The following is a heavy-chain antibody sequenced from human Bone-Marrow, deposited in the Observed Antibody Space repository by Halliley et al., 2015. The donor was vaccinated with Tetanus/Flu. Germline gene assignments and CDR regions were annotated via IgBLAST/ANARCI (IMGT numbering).Heavy chain of an antibody. CDR2: IIPYGNI. D-gene: IGHD1-7*01. CDR3: ARRDLGNFSYIDAHDI. Sequence: TLSLTCAVYGGSFGDSGYYWNWCRQPPGKGLEWIGEIIPYGNINYNQSLQSRVTISVDTSKNQFSLSLNSVTAADTAVYYCARRDLGNFSYIDAHDIWGQGTMVTVSS. J-gene: IGHJ3*02. V-gene: IGHV4-34*12. CDR1: GGSFGDSGYY.